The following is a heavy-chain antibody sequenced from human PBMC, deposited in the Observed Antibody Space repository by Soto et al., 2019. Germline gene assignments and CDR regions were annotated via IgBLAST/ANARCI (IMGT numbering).Heavy chain of an antibody. Sequence: QVQLVQSGAEVKKPGSSVKVSCKASGGTFSSYAISWVRQAPGQGLEWMGGIIPIFGTANYAQKFQGRVTITADESTSTAYMELSSLRSEDTAVYYCARGGGPPGREYSYGNYGMDVWGQGTTVTVSS. V-gene: IGHV1-69*12. CDR1: GGTFSSYA. D-gene: IGHD5-18*01. CDR3: ARGGGPPGREYSYGNYGMDV. J-gene: IGHJ6*02. CDR2: IIPIFGTA.